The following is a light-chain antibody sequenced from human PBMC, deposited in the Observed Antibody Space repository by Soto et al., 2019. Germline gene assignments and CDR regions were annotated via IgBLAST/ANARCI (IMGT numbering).Light chain of an antibody. Sequence: IVMTQSPATLSVSPGDRVTLSCRASQSVSSDLAWYQQRPGQAPRLLIYGASTRATGIPARFSGTGSGTEFTLTISSLRSEDFAFYYCQQYNNWPPYTFGQGTKVDIK. CDR2: GAS. V-gene: IGKV3-15*01. CDR1: QSVSSD. CDR3: QQYNNWPPYT. J-gene: IGKJ2*01.